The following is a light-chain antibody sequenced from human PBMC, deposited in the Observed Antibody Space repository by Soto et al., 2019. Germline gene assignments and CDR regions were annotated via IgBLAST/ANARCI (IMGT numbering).Light chain of an antibody. CDR3: QRYNTYPLT. V-gene: IGKV1-5*01. CDR1: QSISTW. Sequence: DIQMTQSPSTLSASVGDRVTITCRASQSISTWLAWYQHKPGKAPKLLIYDASSLESGVPSRFSGSESGTEFTLTISSLQPDDFATYYCQRYNTYPLTFGGGTKVDI. J-gene: IGKJ4*01. CDR2: DAS.